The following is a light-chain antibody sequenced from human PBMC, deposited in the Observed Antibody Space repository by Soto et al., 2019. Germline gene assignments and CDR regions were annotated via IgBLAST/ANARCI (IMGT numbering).Light chain of an antibody. V-gene: IGKV1-5*03. Sequence: DVQMTQSPSTLSASVGDRVTITCRASQSISTWLAWYQQRPGKAPKLLIYKASSLGGGVPSRFSGSGSGTEFTLTIRSLQPDDFATYYCQQCNSYPYTFGQGTKLEIK. CDR2: KAS. CDR3: QQCNSYPYT. CDR1: QSISTW. J-gene: IGKJ2*01.